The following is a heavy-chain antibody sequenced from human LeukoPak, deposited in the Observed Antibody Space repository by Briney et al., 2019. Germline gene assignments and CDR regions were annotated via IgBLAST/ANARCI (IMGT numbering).Heavy chain of an antibody. J-gene: IGHJ5*02. D-gene: IGHD6-6*01. CDR3: ARGDRPEYSTSAAHWFVP. CDR2: INIDGTTT. Sequence: PGGSLRLSCAASGFTFSSYWMHWVRQAPGKGLVWVSRINIDGTTTTYADSVKGRFTISRDNAKNTLYLQMSSLRAEDTAVYYCARGDRPEYSTSAAHWFVPWGQGTLVTVSS. CDR1: GFTFSSYW. V-gene: IGHV3-74*01.